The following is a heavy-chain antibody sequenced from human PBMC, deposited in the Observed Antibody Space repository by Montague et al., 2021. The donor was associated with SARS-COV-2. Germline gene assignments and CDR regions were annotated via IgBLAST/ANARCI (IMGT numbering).Heavy chain of an antibody. CDR3: ARETMTADAFDI. J-gene: IGHJ3*02. CDR2: FYSVGST. V-gene: IGHV4-59*02. CDR1: GASVSSSD. D-gene: IGHD1-14*01. Sequence: SETLSLTCTVSGASVSSSDWGWIRQSPGKGLEWIGYFYSVGSTDYNPSLKRRVTISRDTSKNQFSLKVRPVAAADTATYYCARETMTADAFDIWGQGTMVTVSS.